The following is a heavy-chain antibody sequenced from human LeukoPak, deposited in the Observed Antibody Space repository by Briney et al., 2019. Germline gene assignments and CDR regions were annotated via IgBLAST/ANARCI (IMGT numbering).Heavy chain of an antibody. CDR3: ARGADGVSSNSRGWFDP. CDR2: ISTSSSYI. CDR1: GFTFSSYG. V-gene: IGHV3-21*01. J-gene: IGHJ5*02. D-gene: IGHD2-15*01. Sequence: GGSLRLSCAASGFTFSSYGMNWVRQAPGKGLEWVSSISTSSSYIYYADSVKGRFTISRDNARNSLYLQMNPLRAEDTAVYSCARGADGVSSNSRGWFDPWGQGTLVTVSS.